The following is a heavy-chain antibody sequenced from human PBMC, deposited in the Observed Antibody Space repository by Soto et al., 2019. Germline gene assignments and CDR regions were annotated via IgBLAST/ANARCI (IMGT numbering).Heavy chain of an antibody. V-gene: IGHV3-53*01. Sequence: GGSLRLSCAASGFTVSSNYMSWVRQAPGKGLEWVSVIYSGGSTYYADSVKGRFTISRDNSKNTLYLQMNSLRAEDTAVYYCARANRSQLPKKTLYYYHGMDVWGQGTTVTVSS. CDR2: IYSGGST. CDR3: ARANRSQLPKKTLYYYHGMDV. D-gene: IGHD2-2*01. CDR1: GFTVSSNY. J-gene: IGHJ6*02.